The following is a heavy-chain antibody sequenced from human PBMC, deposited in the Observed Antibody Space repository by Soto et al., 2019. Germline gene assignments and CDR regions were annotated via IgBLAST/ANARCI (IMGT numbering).Heavy chain of an antibody. CDR2: IYVTGAV. D-gene: IGHD2-21*01. Sequence: PSETLSLTCIVSGAALNSGNYYWSWIRQVPGKGLEWIGHIYVTGAVDYNPSLRDRITTSQDTSERQFSLNLRLVTAADTAVYYCERIRIATNKYKWFDPWGQGTLVTVYS. CDR1: GAALNSGNYY. CDR3: ERIRIATNKYKWFDP. V-gene: IGHV4-31*03. J-gene: IGHJ5*02.